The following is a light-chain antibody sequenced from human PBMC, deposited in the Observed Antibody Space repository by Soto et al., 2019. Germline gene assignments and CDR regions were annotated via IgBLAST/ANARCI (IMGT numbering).Light chain of an antibody. CDR2: GAS. V-gene: IGKV3-20*01. J-gene: IGKJ3*01. CDR1: QSISSSY. CDR3: QQYCSSRFT. Sequence: EIVLTQSPGTLSLSPGERATLSCRASQSISSSYLAWSQQKPGQAPRLLVYGASSRATGIPDRCSGSGSWTVFTLTISRLEPEDFAVYYWQQYCSSRFTFGPGTKVDIK.